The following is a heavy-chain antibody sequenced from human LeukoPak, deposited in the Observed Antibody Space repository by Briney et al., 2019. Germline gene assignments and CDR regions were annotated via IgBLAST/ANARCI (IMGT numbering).Heavy chain of an antibody. CDR1: GYTFTSYG. J-gene: IGHJ3*02. D-gene: IGHD5-12*01. CDR3: ARERVATSLGWPDAFDI. Sequence: EASVKVSCKASGYTFTSYGISWVRQAPGQGLEWMGWISAYNGNTNYAQKLQGRVTMTTDISTSTAYMELRSLRSDDTAVYYCARERVATSLGWPDAFDIWGQGTMVTVSS. V-gene: IGHV1-18*01. CDR2: ISAYNGNT.